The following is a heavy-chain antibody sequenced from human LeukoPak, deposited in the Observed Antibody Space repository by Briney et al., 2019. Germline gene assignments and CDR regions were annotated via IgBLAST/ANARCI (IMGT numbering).Heavy chain of an antibody. Sequence: GESLKISCKGSGYSFTNYWIGWVRQTPGKGLEWMGIINPDDSEIKYSPSLQGQVTISADKSISTAYLQWSSLKASDTAMYYCARGYCSSTSCYRFDSWGQGTLVTVSS. CDR1: GYSFTNYW. V-gene: IGHV5-51*01. CDR2: INPDDSEI. CDR3: ARGYCSSTSCYRFDS. D-gene: IGHD2-2*01. J-gene: IGHJ4*02.